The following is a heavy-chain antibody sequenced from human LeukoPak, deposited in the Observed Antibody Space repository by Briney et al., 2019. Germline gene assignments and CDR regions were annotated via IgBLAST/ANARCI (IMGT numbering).Heavy chain of an antibody. V-gene: IGHV3-74*01. CDR3: ARDRVPGSPFDY. CDR2: INSDGSST. J-gene: IGHJ4*02. D-gene: IGHD3-10*01. CDR1: GFTFSNYW. Sequence: PGGSLRLSCAASGFTFSNYWMHWVRQAPGRGLVWVSRINSDGSSTSYADSVKGRFTISRDNAKNTLHLQMNSLRAEDTAVYYCARDRVPGSPFDYWGQGTLVTVSS.